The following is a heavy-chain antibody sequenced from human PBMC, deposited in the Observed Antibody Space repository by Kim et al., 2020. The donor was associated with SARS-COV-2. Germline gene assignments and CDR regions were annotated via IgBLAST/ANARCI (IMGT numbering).Heavy chain of an antibody. CDR1: GGSISSYY. CDR2: IYYSGST. D-gene: IGHD3-3*01. J-gene: IGHJ6*03. Sequence: SETLSLTCTVSGGSISSYYWSWIRQPPGKGLEWIGYIYYSGSTNYNPSLKSRVTISVDTSKNQFSLKLSSVTAADTAVYYCARGDFWSGYPYYYYMDVWGKGTTVTVSS. CDR3: ARGDFWSGYPYYYYMDV. V-gene: IGHV4-59*01.